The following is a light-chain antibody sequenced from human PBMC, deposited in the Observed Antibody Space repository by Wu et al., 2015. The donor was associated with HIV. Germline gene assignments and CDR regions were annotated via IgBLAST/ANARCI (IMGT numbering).Light chain of an antibody. CDR1: QSVSGT. Sequence: EIVLTQSPATLSFSPGERATLFCRASQSVSGTLAWYQQKPGLAPRLLIYDASSRATGIPDRFSGSGSGTDFTLTISRLEPEDFAVYYCQQYGSSPITFGQGTRLEIK. J-gene: IGKJ5*01. V-gene: IGKV3D-20*01. CDR3: QQYGSSPIT. CDR2: DAS.